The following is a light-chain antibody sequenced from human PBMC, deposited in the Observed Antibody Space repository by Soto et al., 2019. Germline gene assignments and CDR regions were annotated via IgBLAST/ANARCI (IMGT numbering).Light chain of an antibody. J-gene: IGLJ1*01. CDR3: AAWDDSLNGYV. CDR1: SSNIGRNT. CDR2: SND. Sequence: QLVLTQPPSASGTPGQRVTISCSGSSSNIGRNTVNWYQQFPGTAPKLLIYSNDQWPSGVPDRFLGSKSGTSASLAISGLQSEDEADYYCAAWDDSLNGYVFGTGTKLTVL. V-gene: IGLV1-44*01.